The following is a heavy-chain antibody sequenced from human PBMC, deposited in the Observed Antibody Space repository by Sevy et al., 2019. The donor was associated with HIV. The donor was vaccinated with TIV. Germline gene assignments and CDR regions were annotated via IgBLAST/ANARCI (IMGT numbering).Heavy chain of an antibody. Sequence: GGSLRLSCVASGFTFSSYWMHWVRQAPGKGLGWVSRISSDGSSTTYAASVKGRFTFSRDNAKNTLYLQMNSLRAEDTAVYYCARDLRRAFDYWGQGALVTVSS. CDR2: ISSDGSST. CDR3: ARDLRRAFDY. CDR1: GFTFSSYW. D-gene: IGHD3-16*01. J-gene: IGHJ4*02. V-gene: IGHV3-74*03.